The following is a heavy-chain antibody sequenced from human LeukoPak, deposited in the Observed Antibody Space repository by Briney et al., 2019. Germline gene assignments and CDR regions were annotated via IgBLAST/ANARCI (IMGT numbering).Heavy chain of an antibody. V-gene: IGHV3-21*01. CDR2: ISSSSSYI. D-gene: IGHD1-26*01. Sequence: PGVSLRLSCAASGFTFSSYSMNWVRQAPGKGLEWVSSISSSSSYIYYADSVKGRFTISRDNAKNSLYLQMNSLRAEDTAVYYCARHRIVGAKPDYWGQGTLDTVSS. J-gene: IGHJ4*02. CDR1: GFTFSSYS. CDR3: ARHRIVGAKPDY.